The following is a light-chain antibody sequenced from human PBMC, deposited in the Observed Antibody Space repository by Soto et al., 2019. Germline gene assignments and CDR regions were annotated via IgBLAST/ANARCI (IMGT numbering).Light chain of an antibody. J-gene: IGLJ3*02. CDR3: QSYDGSLGGSV. CDR2: TNT. V-gene: IGLV1-40*01. CDR1: SSNIGAGYD. Sequence: QSVLTQPPSVSGAPGQRVTISCTGSSSNIGAGYDVHWYQQIPGAAPKLLIYTNTNRPTGDPDRFSASKSGTSASLAITGLQAEDEADYYCQSYDGSLGGSVFGGGTKVTVL.